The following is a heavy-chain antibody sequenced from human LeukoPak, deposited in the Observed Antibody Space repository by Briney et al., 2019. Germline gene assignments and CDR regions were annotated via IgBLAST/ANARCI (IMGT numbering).Heavy chain of an antibody. V-gene: IGHV1-2*02. D-gene: IGHD3-10*01. Sequence: GSSVKVSRKASGYTFTGYYMHWVRQAPGQGLEWVGWINPNSGGTNYAQKFQGRVTMTRDTSISTAYMELSRLRSDDTAVYYCARGHMVRGVIIGYWGQGTLVTVSS. CDR2: INPNSGGT. CDR3: ARGHMVRGVIIGY. J-gene: IGHJ4*02. CDR1: GYTFTGYY.